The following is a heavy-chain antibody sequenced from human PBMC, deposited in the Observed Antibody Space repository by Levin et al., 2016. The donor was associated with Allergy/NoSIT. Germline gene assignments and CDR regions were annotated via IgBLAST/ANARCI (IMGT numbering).Heavy chain of an antibody. D-gene: IGHD3-22*01. CDR1: GFTVSSYS. Sequence: GESLKISCAASGFTVSSYSMNWVRQAPGKGLEWVSSISDTSRYIYYADSVRGRFSLSRDNAKNSVFLQMSSLRAEDTAVYYCTKGAYYDSSGPVRGLPDFWGQGTLVTVSS. CDR3: TKGAYYDSSGPVRGLPDF. J-gene: IGHJ4*02. CDR2: ISDTSRYI. V-gene: IGHV3-21*01.